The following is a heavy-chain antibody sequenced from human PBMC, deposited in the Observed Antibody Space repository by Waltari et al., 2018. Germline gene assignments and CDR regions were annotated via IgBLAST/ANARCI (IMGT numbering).Heavy chain of an antibody. D-gene: IGHD3-16*01. CDR3: VRGLGDS. Sequence: EVPLVESVGALVHPGGFLSLSCAASGVTFSTYWMHWVRHAPGKGLVWVSRINSDGSLTTSADSVKGRFTISRDNAKNTLYLQMNSLRVEDTAVYYCVRGLGDSWGQGTLVTVSS. CDR2: INSDGSLT. V-gene: IGHV3-74*01. J-gene: IGHJ5*01. CDR1: GVTFSTYW.